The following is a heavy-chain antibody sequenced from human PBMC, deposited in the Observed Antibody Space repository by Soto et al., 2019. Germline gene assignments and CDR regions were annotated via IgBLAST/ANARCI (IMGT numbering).Heavy chain of an antibody. CDR3: ARASGSSYWFDP. Sequence: EASVKVSCKASGYTFTSYYMHCVRQAPGQGLEWMGWISAYNGNTNYAQKLQGRVTMTTDTSTSTAYMELRSLRSDDTAVYYCARASGSSYWFDPWGQGTLVTVSS. J-gene: IGHJ5*02. D-gene: IGHD1-26*01. CDR2: ISAYNGNT. V-gene: IGHV1-18*04. CDR1: GYTFTSYY.